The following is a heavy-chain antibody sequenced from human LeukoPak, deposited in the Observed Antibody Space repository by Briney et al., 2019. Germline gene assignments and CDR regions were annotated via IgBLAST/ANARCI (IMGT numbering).Heavy chain of an antibody. D-gene: IGHD2-15*01. CDR3: AKDQRGPYPTAFDY. V-gene: IGHV3-23*01. Sequence: HPGGSLRLSCAASGFTFSSSAMSWVRQAPGKGLEWVSSISGSGSGGSTYYADSVKGRFTISRDNSKNTLYLQMNSLIAEDTAVYYCAKDQRGPYPTAFDYWGQGTLVTVSS. CDR1: GFTFSSSA. J-gene: IGHJ4*02. CDR2: ISGSGSGGST.